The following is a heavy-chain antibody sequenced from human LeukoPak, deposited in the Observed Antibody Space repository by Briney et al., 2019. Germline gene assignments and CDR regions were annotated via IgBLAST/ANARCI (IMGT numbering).Heavy chain of an antibody. D-gene: IGHD3-3*01. CDR2: ISYTGST. CDR1: GGSISSYY. Sequence: SETLSLTCTVSGGSISSYYWSWIRQPPGKGLEWIGYISYTGSTNYNPSLKSRVTISVDTSKNQLSLKLSSVTVADTAVYYCAGHYGMSAYWYYFDYWGQGTLVTVSS. J-gene: IGHJ4*02. V-gene: IGHV4-59*08. CDR3: AGHYGMSAYWYYFDY.